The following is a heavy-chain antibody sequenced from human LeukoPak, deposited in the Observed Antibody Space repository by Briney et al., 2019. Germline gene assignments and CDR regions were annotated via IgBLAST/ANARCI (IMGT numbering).Heavy chain of an antibody. D-gene: IGHD2-15*01. CDR3: ATTRRLPLLGFNS. V-gene: IGHV1-8*02. CDR2: VNPNSGNT. CDR1: GYTFTSYY. Sequence: GASVKVSCKASGYTFTSYYMHWVRQAAGQGLEWMGWVNPNSGNTGYAQKFQGRVAMTRDTSISTAYMELSSLRSEDTAVYYCATTRRLPLLGFNSWGQGTLVTVSS. J-gene: IGHJ5*01.